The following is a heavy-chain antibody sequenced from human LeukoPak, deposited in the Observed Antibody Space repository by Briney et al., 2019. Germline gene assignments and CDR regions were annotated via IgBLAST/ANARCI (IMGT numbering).Heavy chain of an antibody. V-gene: IGHV5-51*01. CDR2: IYPDDSDT. Sequence: GESLKVSCKGFGYSFTSYWIGWVRPLPGKGLEWMGIIYPDDSDTRYSLSFQGQVTISADKSISTAYLQWNSLKASDTAMYYCARGLGYFDYWGQGTLVTVSS. CDR1: GYSFTSYW. J-gene: IGHJ4*02. CDR3: ARGLGYFDY.